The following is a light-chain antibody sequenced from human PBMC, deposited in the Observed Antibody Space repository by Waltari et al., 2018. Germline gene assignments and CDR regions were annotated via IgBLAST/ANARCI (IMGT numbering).Light chain of an antibody. CDR2: GAS. Sequence: DIVMTQSPNSLAVSLGERATINCKSSQSVLYNSNNKNYLAWYQQKPGQPPKLLIYGASTRESGVPYRFSGSGSGTDFTLSISSLQAEDVAVYYCQQHYISRTFGQGTRVEIK. CDR1: QSVLYNSNNKNY. V-gene: IGKV4-1*01. CDR3: QQHYISRT. J-gene: IGKJ1*01.